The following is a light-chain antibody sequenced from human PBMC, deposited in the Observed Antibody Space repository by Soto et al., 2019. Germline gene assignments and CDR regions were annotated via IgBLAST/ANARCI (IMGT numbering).Light chain of an antibody. Sequence: QSVLTQSPSASASLGASVKLNCTLSSGHIRYAIAWHQQQPEKGPRYLMKVNSDGSHSKGDGIPDRFSGSSSGSERYLTISSLQSEDEADYYCQTWGTGIQVFGAGTKLTVL. V-gene: IGLV4-69*01. CDR3: QTWGTGIQV. J-gene: IGLJ1*01. CDR2: VNSDGSH. CDR1: SGHIRYA.